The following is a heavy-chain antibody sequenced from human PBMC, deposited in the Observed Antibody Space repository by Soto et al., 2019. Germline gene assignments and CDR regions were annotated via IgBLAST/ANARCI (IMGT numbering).Heavy chain of an antibody. CDR3: ARQVGFWSGYYGYVDY. V-gene: IGHV1-69*13. CDR2: IIPIFGTA. CDR1: GGTFSSYA. J-gene: IGHJ4*02. Sequence: SVKVSCKASGGTFSSYAVSWVRQAPGQGLEWMGGIIPIFGTANYAQKFQGRVTITADESTSTDYMELSSLRSEDTAVYDCARQVGFWSGYYGYVDYWGQVNRVTVSS. D-gene: IGHD3-3*01.